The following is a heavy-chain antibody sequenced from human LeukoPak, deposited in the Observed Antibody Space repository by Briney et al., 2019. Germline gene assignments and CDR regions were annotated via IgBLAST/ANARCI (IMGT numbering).Heavy chain of an antibody. D-gene: IGHD2-2*02. CDR2: IQSKTDGGTT. Sequence: PGGSLRLSCAASGFTFINAWMSWVRQAPGKGLEWVGRIQSKTDGGTTDYAAPVKGRFTISRGDSENTLYLQMNSLKTEDTAVYYCTRLPPGYCSSTSCYSYVDYWGQGTLVTVFS. CDR1: GFTFINAW. J-gene: IGHJ4*02. CDR3: TRLPPGYCSSTSCYSYVDY. V-gene: IGHV3-15*01.